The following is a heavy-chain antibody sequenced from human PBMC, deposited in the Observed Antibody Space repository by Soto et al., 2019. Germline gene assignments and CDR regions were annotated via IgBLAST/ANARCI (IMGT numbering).Heavy chain of an antibody. J-gene: IGHJ4*02. Sequence: PXGSLRLSCEASGFTLRNYAMTWIRQAPGKGLEWVSLISANDVGTYYAESVKTRFTISTDQSRNTVYLQMDSLRADDTAIYYCAKAKNDYNWDNRPPFDYWGQGPLVTVSS. V-gene: IGHV3-23*01. CDR2: ISANDVGT. D-gene: IGHD1-20*01. CDR1: GFTLRNYA. CDR3: AKAKNDYNWDNRPPFDY.